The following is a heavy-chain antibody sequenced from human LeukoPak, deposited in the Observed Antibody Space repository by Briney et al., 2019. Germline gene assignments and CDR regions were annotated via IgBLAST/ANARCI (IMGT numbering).Heavy chain of an antibody. Sequence: GGSLRLSCAASGFTFNNYAMNWVRQAPGKGLEWVSSISGSGGNTYYADSLKGRFTIYRDNAKNSLYLQMNSLRVEDTAVYYCARDSLSMIVGRQKRGLDYWGQGTLVTVSS. CDR3: ARDSLSMIVGRQKRGLDY. CDR2: ISGSGGNT. CDR1: GFTFNNYA. V-gene: IGHV3-21*01. D-gene: IGHD3-22*01. J-gene: IGHJ4*02.